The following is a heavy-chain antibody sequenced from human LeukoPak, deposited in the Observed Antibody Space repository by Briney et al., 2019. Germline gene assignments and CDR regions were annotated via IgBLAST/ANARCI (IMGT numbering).Heavy chain of an antibody. D-gene: IGHD3-10*01. CDR3: ATLKTYYYGSGSYYDDDY. CDR2: TYYRSKWYN. CDR1: GDSVSRNSAA. J-gene: IGHJ4*02. V-gene: IGHV6-1*01. Sequence: SQTLSLTCAISGDSVSRNSAAWNWIRQSPSRGLEWLGRTYYRSKWYNDYAVSVKSRITINPDTSKNQFSLQLNSVTAADTAVYYCATLKTYYYGSGSYYDDDYWGQGTLVTVSS.